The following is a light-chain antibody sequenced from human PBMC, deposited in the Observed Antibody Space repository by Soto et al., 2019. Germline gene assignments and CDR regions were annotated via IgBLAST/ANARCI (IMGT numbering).Light chain of an antibody. J-gene: IGLJ1*01. V-gene: IGLV2-14*01. CDR3: SSYTSSSRYV. CDR1: SSDVGGYNY. CDR2: EVI. Sequence: QSALTQPASVSGSPGQSITISCTGTSSDVGGYNYVSWYQQHPGKAPKLMIYEVINRPSGVSNRFSGSKSGNTASLTISGLQAEDEADYYCSSYTSSSRYVFGNGTKVTVL.